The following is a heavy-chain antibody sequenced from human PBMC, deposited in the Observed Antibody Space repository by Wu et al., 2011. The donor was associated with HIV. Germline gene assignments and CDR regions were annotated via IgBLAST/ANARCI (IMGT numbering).Heavy chain of an antibody. D-gene: IGHD5-24*01. CDR2: VNPKSGAT. J-gene: IGHJ3*02. CDR1: GYRFADYS. CDR3: ARGEMTTIEPRDAFDI. Sequence: QVQLVQSGAEVQKPGASVKVSCKTSGYRFADYSIHWVRQAPGHGLEWMGLVNPKSGATNYAQNFQGRLTMTTDTSTNIAFMELARLTSDDTAVYYCARGEMTTIEPRDAFDIWGQGTMVTVSS. V-gene: IGHV1-2*02.